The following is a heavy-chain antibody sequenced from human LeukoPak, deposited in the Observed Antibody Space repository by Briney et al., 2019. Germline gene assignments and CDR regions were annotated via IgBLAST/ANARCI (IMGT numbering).Heavy chain of an antibody. J-gene: IGHJ5*02. CDR3: ARHSNWNGGVDWFDP. V-gene: IGHV4-59*08. CDR1: GGSNY. Sequence: PSETLSLTCTVSGGSNYWSWIRQPPGKGLEWIAYIHYTGSPNYNPSLKSRVTISIDTSKNQFSLKLNSVTAADTAVYYCARHSNWNGGVDWFDPWGQGTQVTVSS. CDR2: IHYTGSP. D-gene: IGHD1-20*01.